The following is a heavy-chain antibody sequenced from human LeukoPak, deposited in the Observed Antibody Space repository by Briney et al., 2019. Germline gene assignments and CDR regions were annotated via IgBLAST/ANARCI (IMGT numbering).Heavy chain of an antibody. CDR3: AIPLEWLSPSAGGGPDAFDI. CDR1: GYTFTSYY. V-gene: IGHV1-69*13. CDR2: IIPIFGTA. Sequence: ASVKVSCKASGYTFTSYYMHWVRQAPGQGLEWMGGIIPIFGTANYAQKFQGRVTITADESTSTAYMELSSLRSEDTAVYYCAIPLEWLSPSAGGGPDAFDIWGQGTMVTVSS. J-gene: IGHJ3*02. D-gene: IGHD3-3*01.